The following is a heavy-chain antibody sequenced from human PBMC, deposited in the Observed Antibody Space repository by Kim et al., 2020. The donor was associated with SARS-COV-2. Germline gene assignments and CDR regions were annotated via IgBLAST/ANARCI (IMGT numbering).Heavy chain of an antibody. CDR3: ARELSALRGVMFD. D-gene: IGHD3-10*01. CDR2: LYYTGNT. V-gene: IGHV4-39*02. Sequence: SETLSLTCNVSGASVSSNSYYWGWIRQPPGKGLEWIATLYYTGNTYYNPSLRSRVTLFADTSKNQFSLNLTSVTAADTAVYYCARELSALRGVMFDWGQGALVTVSS. J-gene: IGHJ4*02. CDR1: GASVSSNSYY.